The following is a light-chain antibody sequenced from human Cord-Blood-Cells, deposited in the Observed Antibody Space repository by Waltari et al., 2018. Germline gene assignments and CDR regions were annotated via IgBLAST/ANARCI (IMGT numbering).Light chain of an antibody. J-gene: IGKJ1*01. CDR1: QSLGYSDGNTY. V-gene: IGKV2-30*01. CDR2: KVS. CDR3: MHGTHWPPT. Sequence: DVVMSRSPLSLPVTLGQPASTSCRSSQSLGYSDGNTYLNWLQQRPGASPRSLMYKVSNRGSGVPDRCGGCGSGSGCTLEISRVEAEDVGVYCCMHGTHWPPTFRQGTKVEIK.